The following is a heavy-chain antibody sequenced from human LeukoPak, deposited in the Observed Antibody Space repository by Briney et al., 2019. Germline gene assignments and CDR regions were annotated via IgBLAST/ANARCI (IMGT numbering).Heavy chain of an antibody. D-gene: IGHD1-7*01. CDR1: GGPIISSN. J-gene: IGHJ4*02. V-gene: IGHV4-59*01. Sequence: SETLSLTCTVSGGPIISSNWSWFRQPPGRGLKWIGYIYYSGSTKYNPSLKSRVTISVDASKTQFSLKLNSVTAADTAVYYCARGSRELYYFDYWGQGTLVTVSS. CDR3: ARGSRELYYFDY. CDR2: IYYSGST.